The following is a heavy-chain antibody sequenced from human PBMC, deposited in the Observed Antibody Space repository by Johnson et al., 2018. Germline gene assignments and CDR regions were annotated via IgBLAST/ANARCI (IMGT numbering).Heavy chain of an antibody. CDR1: GFTSSSYG. CDR3: ARADYGDYSGYFQH. J-gene: IGHJ1*01. V-gene: IGHV3-33*01. D-gene: IGHD4-17*01. CDR2: LWYDGSNK. Sequence: QVQLVESGGGVVQPGRSLRLSCAASGFTSSSYGMHWVRQAPGKGLEWVAVLWYDGSNKYYADSVKGRFTISRDNSKNTLYLQMNSLRAEDTAVYYCARADYGDYSGYFQHWGQGTLVTVSS.